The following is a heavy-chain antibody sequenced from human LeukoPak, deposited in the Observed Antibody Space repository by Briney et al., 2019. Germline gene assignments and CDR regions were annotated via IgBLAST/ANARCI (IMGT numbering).Heavy chain of an antibody. CDR1: GGSISSYY. CDR3: ARDSGLTGFGSTQYYYYYGMDV. Sequence: SETLSLTCTVPGGSISSYYWSWIRQPPGKGLEWIGYICYSGSTNYNPSLKSRVTISVDTSKNQFSLKLSSVTAADTAVYYCARDSGLTGFGSTQYYYYYGMDVWGQGTTVTVSS. J-gene: IGHJ6*02. D-gene: IGHD3-10*01. CDR2: ICYSGST. V-gene: IGHV4-59*01.